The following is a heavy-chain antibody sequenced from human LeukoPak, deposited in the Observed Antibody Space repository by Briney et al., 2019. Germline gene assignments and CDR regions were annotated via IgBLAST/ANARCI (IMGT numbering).Heavy chain of an antibody. V-gene: IGHV3-30-3*01. CDR3: ARDGRGGYCSSTSCSDDAFDI. CDR2: ISYDGSNK. D-gene: IGHD2-2*01. CDR1: GFTFSSYA. Sequence: GSLRLSCAASGFTFSSYAMHWVRQAPGKGLEWVAVISYDGSNKYYADSVKGRFTISKDNSKNTLYLQMNSLRAEDTAVYYCARDGRGGYCSSTSCSDDAFDIWGQGTMVTVSS. J-gene: IGHJ3*02.